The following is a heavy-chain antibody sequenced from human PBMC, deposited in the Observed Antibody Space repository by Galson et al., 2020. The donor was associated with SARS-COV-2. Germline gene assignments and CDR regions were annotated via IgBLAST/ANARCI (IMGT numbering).Heavy chain of an antibody. CDR2: IDPSDSYT. CDR1: GYSFTSYW. J-gene: IGHJ4*02. V-gene: IGHV5-10-1*01. Sequence: KIGESLKISCKGSGYSFTSYWISWVRQMPGKGLEWMGRIDPSDSYTNYSPSFQGHVTISADKSISTAYLQWSSLKASDTAMYYCARHEGTTLYYFDYWGQGTLVTVSS. D-gene: IGHD2-15*01. CDR3: ARHEGTTLYYFDY.